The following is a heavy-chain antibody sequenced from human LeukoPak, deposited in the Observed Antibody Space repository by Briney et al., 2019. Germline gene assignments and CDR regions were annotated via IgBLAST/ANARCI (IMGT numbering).Heavy chain of an antibody. CDR3: ARDRISGGFDP. V-gene: IGHV1-46*01. Sequence: ASVKDSCKASGYTFTSYYMHWVRQAPGQGLEWMGIINPSGGSTSYAQKFQGGVTMTRDTSTSTAYMELSSLRSEDTAGYYCARDRISGGFDPWGQGALVTVSS. CDR2: INPSGGST. CDR1: GYTFTSYY. J-gene: IGHJ5*02. D-gene: IGHD6-25*01.